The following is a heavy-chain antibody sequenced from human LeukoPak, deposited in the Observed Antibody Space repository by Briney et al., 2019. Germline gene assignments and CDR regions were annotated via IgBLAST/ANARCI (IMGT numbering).Heavy chain of an antibody. CDR2: ISYDGSNK. Sequence: PGGSLRLSCAASGFTFSSYAMHWVRQAPGKGLEWVAVISYDGSNKYYADSVKGRFTISRDNSKNTLYLQMNSLRAEDTAVYYCARADHYYDSSGYYYGTTTNDAFDIWGQGTMVTVSS. CDR1: GFTFSSYA. D-gene: IGHD3-22*01. J-gene: IGHJ3*02. V-gene: IGHV3-30*04. CDR3: ARADHYYDSSGYYYGTTTNDAFDI.